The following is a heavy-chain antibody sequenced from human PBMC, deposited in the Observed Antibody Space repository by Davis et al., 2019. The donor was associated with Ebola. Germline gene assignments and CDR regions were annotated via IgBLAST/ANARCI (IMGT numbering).Heavy chain of an antibody. V-gene: IGHV3-30*18. J-gene: IGHJ4*02. Sequence: GGSLRLSCAASGFTSSSYGMHWVRKAPGKGLEWVSVISYDGSNKYYADSVKGRFTISRDNSKNTLYLQMNSLRAEDTAVYYCAKVEAVAGTGWWGQGTLVTVSS. CDR3: AKVEAVAGTGW. D-gene: IGHD6-19*01. CDR1: GFTSSSYG. CDR2: ISYDGSNK.